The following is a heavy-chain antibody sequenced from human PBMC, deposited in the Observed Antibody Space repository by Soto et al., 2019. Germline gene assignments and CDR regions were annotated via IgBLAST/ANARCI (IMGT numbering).Heavy chain of an antibody. J-gene: IGHJ6*02. Sequence: LSLTCTVSGDSISSSIYYWGWIRQPPGKGLEWIGSIYYSGSTYYNPSLKSRVTISVDSSKNQFSLKLSSVTAADTAVYYCARHYGYGSGSYYYYYGMDVWGQGTTVTVSS. CDR3: ARHYGYGSGSYYYYYGMDV. CDR1: GDSISSSIYY. V-gene: IGHV4-39*01. D-gene: IGHD3-10*01. CDR2: IYYSGST.